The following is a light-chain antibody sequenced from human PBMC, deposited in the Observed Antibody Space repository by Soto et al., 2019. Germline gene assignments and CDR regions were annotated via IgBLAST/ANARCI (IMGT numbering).Light chain of an antibody. J-gene: IGKJ2*01. CDR2: GAS. CDR3: QQYNTWPPRYT. CDR1: QSVSNY. Sequence: EIVMTQSPATLSVSPGGRATLSCRANQSVSNYLAWYQQRPGQPPRLLIYGASTRATGIPARFSGSGSGTEFSLTISSLQSEDFAVYYCQQYNTWPPRYTFGQGTKVEIK. V-gene: IGKV3-15*01.